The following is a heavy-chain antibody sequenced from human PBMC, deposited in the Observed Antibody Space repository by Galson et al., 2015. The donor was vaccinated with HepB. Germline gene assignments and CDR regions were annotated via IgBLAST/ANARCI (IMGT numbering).Heavy chain of an antibody. CDR1: GFTFSSYG. V-gene: IGHV3-30*18. D-gene: IGHD3-9*01. J-gene: IGHJ4*02. CDR2: ISYDGSNK. CDR3: AKVLRVLRYFDWTIDY. Sequence: SLRLSCAASGFTFSSYGMHWVRQAPGKGLEWVAVISYDGSNKYYADSVKGRFTISRDNSKNTLYLQMNSLRAEDTAVYYCAKVLRVLRYFDWTIDYWGQGTLVTVSS.